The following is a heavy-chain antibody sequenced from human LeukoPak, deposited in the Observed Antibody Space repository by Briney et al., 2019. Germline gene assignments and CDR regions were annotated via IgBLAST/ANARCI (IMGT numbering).Heavy chain of an antibody. CDR2: IKQDGSEK. Sequence: PGGSLRLSCAASGFILTGYFMSWVRQAPGKGLEWVASIKQDGSEKYYVDSVKGRFTISRDNAKNSLYLQMNSLRAEDTAVYYCAILIAVAGMGFDYWGQGTLVTVSS. CDR3: AILIAVAGMGFDY. V-gene: IGHV3-7*03. CDR1: GFILTGYF. D-gene: IGHD6-19*01. J-gene: IGHJ4*02.